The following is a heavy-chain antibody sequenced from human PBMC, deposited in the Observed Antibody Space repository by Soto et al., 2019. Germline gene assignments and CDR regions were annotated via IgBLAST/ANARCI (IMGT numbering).Heavy chain of an antibody. J-gene: IGHJ4*02. Sequence: QVQLQESGPGLVKPSETLSLTCTVPGGSVSIGTYYWSWIRQPPGKGLEWIGFIHYSGSTNYNPSLKSRVTMSVDTSKNQFSLKLTSGNAADTAVYYCTRGGDAYKNGHWGQGTLVTVSS. CDR3: TRGGDAYKNGH. D-gene: IGHD2-21*01. CDR2: IHYSGST. CDR1: GGSVSIGTYY. V-gene: IGHV4-61*01.